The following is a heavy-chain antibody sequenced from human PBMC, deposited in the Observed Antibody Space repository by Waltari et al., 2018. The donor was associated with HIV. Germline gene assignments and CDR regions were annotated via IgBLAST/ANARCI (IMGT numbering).Heavy chain of an antibody. CDR1: GVPLTSNTYY. D-gene: IGHD3-16*01. V-gene: IGHV4-39*01. J-gene: IGHJ2*01. CDR2: VYYGGKT. Sequence: QLQESGPALVKPSETLSLSCSVSGVPLTSNTYYWSCVRQSPGKRLDWIASVYYGGKTYNNPSLKSRLSLSLDTSKNRLSLNVTSVTAADTAVYYCARHSGPYVHFFDLWGRGTLVTVTS. CDR3: ARHSGPYVHFFDL.